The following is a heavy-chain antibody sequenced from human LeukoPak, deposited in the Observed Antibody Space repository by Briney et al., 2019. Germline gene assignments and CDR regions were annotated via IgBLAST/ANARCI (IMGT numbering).Heavy chain of an antibody. Sequence: GGSLRLSCAASGFTFSSYGMHWVRQAPGKGLEWVAVISYDGSNKYYADSVKGRFTISRDNAKNSLYLQMNSLRAEDTAVYYCARDGQLPDAFDIWGQGTMVTVSS. CDR1: GFTFSSYG. CDR3: ARDGQLPDAFDI. CDR2: ISYDGSNK. D-gene: IGHD1-26*01. J-gene: IGHJ3*02. V-gene: IGHV3-30*03.